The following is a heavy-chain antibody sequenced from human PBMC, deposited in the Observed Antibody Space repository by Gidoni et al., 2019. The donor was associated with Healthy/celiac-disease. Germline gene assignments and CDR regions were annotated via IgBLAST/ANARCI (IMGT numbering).Heavy chain of an antibody. CDR2: INHSGST. CDR3: ARALGYCSGGSCSFRWYFDY. D-gene: IGHD2-15*01. V-gene: IGHV4-34*01. Sequence: QVQLQQWGAGLLKPSETLSLTCAVYGGSFSGYYCSWIRQPPGKGLEWIGEINHSGSTNYNPSLKSRVTISVDTSKNQFSLKLSSVTAADTAVYYCARALGYCSGGSCSFRWYFDYWGQGTLVTVSS. CDR1: GGSFSGYY. J-gene: IGHJ4*02.